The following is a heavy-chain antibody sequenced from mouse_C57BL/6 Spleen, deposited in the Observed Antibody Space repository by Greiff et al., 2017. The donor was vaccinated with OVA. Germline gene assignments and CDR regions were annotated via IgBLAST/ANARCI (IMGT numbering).Heavy chain of an antibody. V-gene: IGHV1-55*01. CDR2: IYPGSGST. CDR1: GYTFTSYW. CDR3: AREVYYGSSRRYFDV. D-gene: IGHD1-1*01. J-gene: IGHJ1*03. Sequence: VQLQQPGAELVKPGASVKMSCKASGYTFTSYWITWVKQRPGQGLEWIGDIYPGSGSTNYNEKFKSKATLTVDTSSSTAYMQLSSLTSEDSAVYYGAREVYYGSSRRYFDVWGTGTTVTVSS.